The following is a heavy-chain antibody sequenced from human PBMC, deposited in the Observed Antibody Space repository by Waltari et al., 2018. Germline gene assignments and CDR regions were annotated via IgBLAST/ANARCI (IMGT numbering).Heavy chain of an antibody. CDR3: AREETYYYDSSVYFDY. CDR2: SQSGGSS. Sequence: QVQLQESGPGLVKPSETLSLTCTVSGDSINRYFWNWIRQPAGEGLEWIGRSQSGGSSDYNDSLKSRVTLSVDTSKNQLSLRVRSVTAADTAVYYCAREETYYYDSSVYFDYWGQGALVTVSS. V-gene: IGHV4-4*07. D-gene: IGHD3-22*01. J-gene: IGHJ4*02. CDR1: GDSINRYF.